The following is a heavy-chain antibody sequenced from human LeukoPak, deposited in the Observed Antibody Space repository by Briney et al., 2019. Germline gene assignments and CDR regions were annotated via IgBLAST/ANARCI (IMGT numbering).Heavy chain of an antibody. Sequence: GGSLRLSCAASGFTFSSYWMTWVRQAPGKGLEWVANIKQDGSEKYYVDSVKGRFTISRDNAKNSLSLHMNSLRAEDTAVYYCARDRGECTNGVCYYHDFDYWGRGTLSPSPQ. D-gene: IGHD2-8*01. CDR2: IKQDGSEK. CDR1: GFTFSSYW. CDR3: ARDRGECTNGVCYYHDFDY. V-gene: IGHV3-7*01. J-gene: IGHJ4*02.